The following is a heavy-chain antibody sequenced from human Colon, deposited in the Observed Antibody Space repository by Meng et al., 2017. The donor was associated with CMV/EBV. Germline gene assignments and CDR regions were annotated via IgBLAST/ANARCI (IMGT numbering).Heavy chain of an antibody. CDR1: GFTFKVYT. J-gene: IGHJ6*02. CDR3: ARLSAVPAALLL. CDR2: ISPSNDYI. D-gene: IGHD2-2*01. V-gene: IGHV3-21*01. Sequence: GGSLRLSCAASGFTFKVYTMNWVRQAPGKGLEWIASISPSNDYIYFADSVKGRFTISRDNAKNSLYLEMNSLRAEDTAVYYCARLSAVPAALLLWGQGTTVTVSS.